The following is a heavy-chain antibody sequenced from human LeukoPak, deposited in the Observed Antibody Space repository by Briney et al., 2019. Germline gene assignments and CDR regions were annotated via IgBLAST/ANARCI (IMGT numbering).Heavy chain of an antibody. Sequence: SETLSLTCTVSGGSISSSSYYWGWIRQPPGKGLEWIGSIYYSGSTYYNPSLKSRVTISVDTSKNQFSLKLSSVTAADTAVYYCARHLDYADQLTGVAYWGQGTLVTVSS. CDR3: ARHLDYADQLTGVAY. CDR1: GGSISSSSYY. J-gene: IGHJ4*02. V-gene: IGHV4-39*01. D-gene: IGHD4-17*01. CDR2: IYYSGST.